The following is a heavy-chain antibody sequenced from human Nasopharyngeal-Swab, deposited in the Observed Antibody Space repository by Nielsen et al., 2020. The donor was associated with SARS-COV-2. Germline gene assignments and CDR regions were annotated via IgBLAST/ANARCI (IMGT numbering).Heavy chain of an antibody. V-gene: IGHV1-18*01. J-gene: IGHJ4*02. D-gene: IGHD5-18*01. Sequence: ASVKVSCKASGYSFRSYGINWVRQAPGQGLEWMGWISVYNADRNYAEKFQGRVSMTTDTSTTTAYMELRSLRSDDTVMYYCARDVEEWLVVPSLSFDHWGQGTLVTVSS. CDR2: ISVYNADR. CDR3: ARDVEEWLVVPSLSFDH. CDR1: GYSFRSYG.